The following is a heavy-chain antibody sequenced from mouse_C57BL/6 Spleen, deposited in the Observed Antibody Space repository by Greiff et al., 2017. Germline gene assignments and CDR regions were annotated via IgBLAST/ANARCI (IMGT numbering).Heavy chain of an antibody. CDR3: ARRDSSGYDY. Sequence: QVQLKQSGAELVRPGSSVKLSCKASGYTFTSYWMDWVKQRPGQGLEWIGNIYPSDSETHYNQKFKDKATLTVDKSSSTAYMQLSSLTSEDSAVYYCARRDSSGYDYWGQGTTLTVSS. J-gene: IGHJ2*01. V-gene: IGHV1-61*01. D-gene: IGHD3-2*02. CDR2: IYPSDSET. CDR1: GYTFTSYW.